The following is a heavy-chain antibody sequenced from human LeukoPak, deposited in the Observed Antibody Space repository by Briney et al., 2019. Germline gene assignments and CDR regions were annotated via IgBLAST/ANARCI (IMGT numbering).Heavy chain of an antibody. CDR2: IIPIFGTA. D-gene: IGHD2-2*01. V-gene: IGHV1-69*01. CDR1: GGTFSSYA. Sequence: SVKVSCKASGGTFSSYAISWVRQAPGQGLEWMGGIIPIFGTANYAQKFQGRATITADESTSTAYMELSSLRSEDTAVYYCAREGYCSSTSCYQDYWGQGTLVTVSS. CDR3: AREGYCSSTSCYQDY. J-gene: IGHJ4*02.